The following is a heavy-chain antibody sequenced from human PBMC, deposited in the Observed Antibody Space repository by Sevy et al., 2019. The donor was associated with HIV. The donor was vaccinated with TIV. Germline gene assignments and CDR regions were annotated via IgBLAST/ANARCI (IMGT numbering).Heavy chain of an antibody. CDR1: GFTFSDYY. V-gene: IGHV3-11*06. CDR2: ISSSSSYT. Sequence: LGGSLRLSCAASGFTFSDYYMSWIRQAPGKGLEWVSYISSSSSYTNYADSVKGRFTISRDNAKNSLYLQMNSLRAEDTAVYYCARDRLQYTSTPTGGMDVWGQGTTVTVSS. J-gene: IGHJ6*02. CDR3: ARDRLQYTSTPTGGMDV. D-gene: IGHD4-4*01.